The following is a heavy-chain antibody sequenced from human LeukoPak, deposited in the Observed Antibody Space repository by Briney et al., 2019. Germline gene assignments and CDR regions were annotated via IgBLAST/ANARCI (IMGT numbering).Heavy chain of an antibody. Sequence: PSETLSLTCAVSGGSISSSNWWSWVRQPPGKGLEWIGEIYHSGSTNYNPSLKSRVTISVDKSKNQFSLKLSSMTAADTAVYYCARGELLFPYYFDYWGQGTLVTVSS. CDR2: IYHSGST. CDR1: GGSISSSNW. CDR3: ARGELLFPYYFDY. J-gene: IGHJ4*02. D-gene: IGHD1-26*01. V-gene: IGHV4-4*02.